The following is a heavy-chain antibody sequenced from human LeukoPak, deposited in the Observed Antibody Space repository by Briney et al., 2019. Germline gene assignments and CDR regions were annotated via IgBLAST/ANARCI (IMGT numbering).Heavy chain of an antibody. CDR1: GFIFRNYA. CDR3: GKAEAGTYYFDY. V-gene: IGHV3-23*01. D-gene: IGHD6-19*01. CDR2: ISGGGGDR. J-gene: IGHJ4*02. Sequence: GGSLRLSCAASGFIFRNYAMRWVRQAPGKGLEWVSAISGGGGDRFYADSVKGRFTISRDNSKNTLYLQMSSLRVEDTAVYYCGKAEAGTYYFDYWGQGTLVTVSS.